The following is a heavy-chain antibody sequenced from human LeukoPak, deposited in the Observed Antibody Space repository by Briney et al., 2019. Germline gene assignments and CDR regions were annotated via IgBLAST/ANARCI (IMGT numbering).Heavy chain of an antibody. D-gene: IGHD3-16*02. V-gene: IGHV4-34*01. J-gene: IGHJ4*02. CDR2: INHSGST. Sequence: SETLSLTCAVYGGSFSGYYWSWIRQPPGEGLEWIGEINHSGSTNYNPSLKSRVTISVDTSKNQFSLKLSSVTAADTAVYYCARVGYYDYVWGSYRYRLSPFDYWGQGTLVTVSS. CDR1: GGSFSGYY. CDR3: ARVGYYDYVWGSYRYRLSPFDY.